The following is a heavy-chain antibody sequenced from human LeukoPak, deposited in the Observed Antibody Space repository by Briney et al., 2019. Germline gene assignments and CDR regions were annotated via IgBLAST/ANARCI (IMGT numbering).Heavy chain of an antibody. D-gene: IGHD5-18*01. CDR1: GFTFSSYW. V-gene: IGHV3-74*01. J-gene: IGHJ3*02. Sequence: GGSLRLSCAASGFTFSSYWMHWVRQAPGKGLVWVSRINSDGSSTSYAASVKGRFTISRGNAKNTLYLQMNSLRAEDTAVYYCATTMVKWSAGAFDIWGQGTMVTVSS. CDR3: ATTMVKWSAGAFDI. CDR2: INSDGSST.